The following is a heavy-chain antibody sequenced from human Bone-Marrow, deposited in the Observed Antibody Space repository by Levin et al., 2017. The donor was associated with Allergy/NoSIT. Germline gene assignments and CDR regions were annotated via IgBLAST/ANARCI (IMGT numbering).Heavy chain of an antibody. CDR3: ARDGYLLKGYSYPYGGRYFDF. J-gene: IGHJ4*02. Sequence: ASVKVSCKASGYTFATYHMHWVRQAPGQGLEWMGIINPRGDITNYAQKFQGRLTMTRDASTSTVYMEMSGLRSEDTAVYYCARDGYLLKGYSYPYGGRYFDFWGQGTLVTVSS. CDR1: GYTFATYH. CDR2: INPRGDIT. V-gene: IGHV1-46*01. D-gene: IGHD5-18*01.